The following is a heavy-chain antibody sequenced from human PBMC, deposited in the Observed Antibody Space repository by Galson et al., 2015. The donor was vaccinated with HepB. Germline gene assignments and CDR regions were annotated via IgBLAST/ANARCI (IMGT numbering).Heavy chain of an antibody. CDR3: VGGWATDQDH. V-gene: IGHV3-7*03. J-gene: IGHJ4*02. D-gene: IGHD6-19*01. CDR1: GFTFSNYW. Sequence: SLRLSCAASGFTFSNYWMTWVRQAPGKGLEWVANIKEDGSEKYYVDSVKGRFTISRDNAKNSLYLQMNSLRAEDTAVYYCVGGWATDQDHWGQGTLVTVSS. CDR2: IKEDGSEK.